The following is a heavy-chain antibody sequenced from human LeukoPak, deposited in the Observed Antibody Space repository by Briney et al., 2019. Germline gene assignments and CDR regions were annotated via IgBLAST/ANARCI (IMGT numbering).Heavy chain of an antibody. J-gene: IGHJ4*02. CDR1: GFTFSSYG. V-gene: IGHV3-30*18. CDR2: ISYDGSNK. Sequence: GGSLRLSCAASGFTFSSYGMHWVRQAPGKGLEWVAVISYDGSNKYYADSVKGRFTISRDNSKNTLYLQMNSLRAEDTAVYYCAKILQQLVYWGQGTLVTVSS. CDR3: AKILQQLVY. D-gene: IGHD6-13*01.